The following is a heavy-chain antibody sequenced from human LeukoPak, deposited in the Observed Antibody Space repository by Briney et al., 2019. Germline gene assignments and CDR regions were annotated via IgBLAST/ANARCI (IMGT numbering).Heavy chain of an antibody. Sequence: ASVKVSCKASGYTFTSYGISWVRQAPGQGLEWMGWISAYNGNTNYSQKLQGRVTMTTDTSTSTAYMELRSLRSDDTAVYYCARGVPFGYSGYDYNYWGQGTLVTVSS. V-gene: IGHV1-18*01. CDR2: ISAYNGNT. J-gene: IGHJ4*02. CDR3: ARGVPFGYSGYDYNY. D-gene: IGHD5-12*01. CDR1: GYTFTSYG.